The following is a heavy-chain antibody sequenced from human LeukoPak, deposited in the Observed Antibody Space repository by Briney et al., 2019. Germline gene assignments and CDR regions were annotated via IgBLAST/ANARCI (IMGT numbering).Heavy chain of an antibody. CDR3: ARFGVDYDMDV. J-gene: IGHJ6*02. V-gene: IGHV4-59*11. CDR1: GGSISGHY. CDR2: IHYSGRP. D-gene: IGHD3-16*01. Sequence: SETLSLTCAVSGGSISGHYWTWIRQPPGKGLEWIGQIHYSGRPDYNPSLKSRVTISVDASKNQLSLKVTSVTGADTAVYYCARFGVDYDMDVWGQGTTVTVSS.